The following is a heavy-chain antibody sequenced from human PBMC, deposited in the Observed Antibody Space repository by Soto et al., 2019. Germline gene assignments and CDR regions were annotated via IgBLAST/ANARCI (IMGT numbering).Heavy chain of an antibody. Sequence: PVGSLRLSCAASGFTFSDHYMDWVRQAPGKGLEWVGRTRNKANSYTTEYAASVKGRFTISRDDSKNSLYLQMNSLKTEDTAVYYCARVWRYYGSGSSRDYYYGMDVWGQGTTVTVSS. CDR3: ARVWRYYGSGSSRDYYYGMDV. J-gene: IGHJ6*02. V-gene: IGHV3-72*01. CDR2: TRNKANSYTT. D-gene: IGHD3-10*01. CDR1: GFTFSDHY.